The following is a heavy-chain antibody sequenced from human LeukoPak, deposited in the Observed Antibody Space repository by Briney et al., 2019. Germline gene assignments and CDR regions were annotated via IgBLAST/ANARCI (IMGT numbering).Heavy chain of an antibody. V-gene: IGHV1-18*01. J-gene: IGHJ3*02. D-gene: IGHD4-17*01. CDR2: ISAYNGNT. CDR1: GYTFTSYG. CDR3: ARDTHDYGDQTSNAFDI. Sequence: ASVKVSCKASGYTFTSYGISWVRQAPGQGLEWMGWISAYNGNTNYAQKLQGRVTMTTDTSTSTAYMELRSLRSDDTAVYYCARDTHDYGDQTSNAFDIWGQGTMVTVSS.